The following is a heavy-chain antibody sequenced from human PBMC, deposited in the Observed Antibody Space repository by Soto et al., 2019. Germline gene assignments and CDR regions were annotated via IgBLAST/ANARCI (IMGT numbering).Heavy chain of an antibody. CDR2: INTYNGNT. D-gene: IGHD3-16*01. CDR3: ARQSYVASPYFDP. J-gene: IGHJ5*02. V-gene: IGHV1-18*01. Sequence: QVQLVQSGAVEAKPGASVKVSCKASGYTFGNYGISWVRQAPGQGLEWKGWINTYNGNTESPQKFQGRVTRTTDPSPSKAYMELMSLGPDDTGVYYCARQSYVASPYFDPWGQGTLVIGSS. CDR1: GYTFGNYG.